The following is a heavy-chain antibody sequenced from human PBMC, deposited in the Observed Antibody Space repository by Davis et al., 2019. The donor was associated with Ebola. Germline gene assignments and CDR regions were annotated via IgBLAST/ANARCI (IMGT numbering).Heavy chain of an antibody. CDR3: ARAATWGDYFDY. D-gene: IGHD5-12*01. CDR1: GYTFTTYA. V-gene: IGHV1-2*06. Sequence: ASVKVSCKASGYTFTTYAINWVRQAPGQGLEWMGRINPNSGGTNYAQKFQGRVTMTRDTSISTAYMELSRLRSDDTAVYYCARAATWGDYFDYWGQGTLVTVSS. J-gene: IGHJ4*02. CDR2: INPNSGGT.